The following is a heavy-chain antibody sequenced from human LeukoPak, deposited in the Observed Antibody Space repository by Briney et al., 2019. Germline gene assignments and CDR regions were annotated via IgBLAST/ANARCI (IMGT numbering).Heavy chain of an antibody. CDR3: ARLVAVAGVFDY. CDR1: GGSISSSNYY. CDR2: IYYSGST. D-gene: IGHD6-19*01. J-gene: IGHJ4*02. V-gene: IGHV4-39*02. Sequence: SETLSLTCTVSGGSISSSNYYWGWIRQPAGKGLELIGNIYYSGSTYYNPSVKSRVTISVDTSKNHCSLKLSSVTAADTAVYYCARLVAVAGVFDYWGQGTLVTVSS.